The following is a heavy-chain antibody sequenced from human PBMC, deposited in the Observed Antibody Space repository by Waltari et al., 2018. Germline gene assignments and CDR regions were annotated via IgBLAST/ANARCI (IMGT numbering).Heavy chain of an antibody. V-gene: IGHV4-34*01. CDR1: GGSCRGYY. CDR2: INHNASP. Sequence: QVQLLQWGAGLLKPSETLSLTCAVYGGSCRGYYWRWLRQRPGKGLEWLGEINHNASPDYNPSLKSRATISIETSKNQFSLKLDSVTAADTGVYYCARGWLQVAPPYYYYMDVWDRGTAVTVSS. J-gene: IGHJ6*03. CDR3: ARGWLQVAPPYYYYMDV. D-gene: IGHD6-19*01.